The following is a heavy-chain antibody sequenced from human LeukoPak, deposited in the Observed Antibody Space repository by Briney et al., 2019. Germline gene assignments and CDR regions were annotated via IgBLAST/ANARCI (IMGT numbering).Heavy chain of an antibody. CDR2: IYYSGST. CDR1: GGSISSYY. J-gene: IGHJ1*01. V-gene: IGHV4-59*01. CDR3: ASGEYDILTGATEYFQH. Sequence: SETLSLTCTVSGGSISSYYWSWIRQPPGKGLEWIGYIYYSGSTNYNPSLKSRVTISVDTSKNQFSLKLSSVTAADTAVYYCASGEYDILTGATEYFQHWGQGTLVTVSS. D-gene: IGHD3-9*01.